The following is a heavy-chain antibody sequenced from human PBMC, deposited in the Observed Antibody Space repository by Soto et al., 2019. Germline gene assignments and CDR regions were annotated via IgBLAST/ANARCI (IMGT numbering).Heavy chain of an antibody. CDR2: IFYSGRSGST. CDR1: GGSISSYY. J-gene: IGHJ5*02. CDR3: ARTALGWFDP. Sequence: QVQLQESGPGLVKPSETLSLTCSVSGGSISSYYWSWIRQPPGKGLEWIGYIFYSGRSGSTNYNPSPKSRVTISVETSKNQLSLKLSSVTAADTAVYYCARTALGWFDPWGQGTLVTVSS. V-gene: IGHV4-59*01. D-gene: IGHD2-21*02.